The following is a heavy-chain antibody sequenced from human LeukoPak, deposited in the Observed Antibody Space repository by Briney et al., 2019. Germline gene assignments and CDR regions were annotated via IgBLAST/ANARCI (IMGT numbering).Heavy chain of an antibody. J-gene: IGHJ4*02. CDR2: ISASGGTT. D-gene: IGHD2-8*02. CDR1: GFTFSSYA. CDR3: AKGLWYWDY. Sequence: GGSLRLSCAASGFTFSSYALSWVRQAPGKGLEWVSGISASGGTTYYADSVKGRFTISRDNSKNTLYLQMNGLRAEDTAVYYCAKGLWYWDYWGQGTLVTVSS. V-gene: IGHV3-23*01.